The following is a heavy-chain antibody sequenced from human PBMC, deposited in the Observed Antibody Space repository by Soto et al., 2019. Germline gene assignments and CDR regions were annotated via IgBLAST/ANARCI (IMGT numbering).Heavy chain of an antibody. CDR3: ARVSVDVPE. Sequence: QLQLVQSGAQVTKPGASVKVSCRISGPTFITYFIHWVRQAPGQGLEWMGWIDPKSGGTTYEQKFRRRVTMTRDTSINTAYMDLNRLTSEDTAMYYCARVSVDVPEWGQGTLNTVSS. CDR1: GPTFITYF. CDR2: IDPKSGGT. V-gene: IGHV1-2*02. D-gene: IGHD5-12*01. J-gene: IGHJ4*02.